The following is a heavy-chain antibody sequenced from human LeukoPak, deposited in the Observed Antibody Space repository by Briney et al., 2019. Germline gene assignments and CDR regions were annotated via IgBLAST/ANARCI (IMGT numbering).Heavy chain of an antibody. D-gene: IGHD1-1*01. CDR2: IGISSGNT. CDR3: ARDHNYAFDN. V-gene: IGHV3-11*06. Sequence: GGSLRLSCAASGFPFSEYSMNWVRQAPGKGLEWISYIGISSGNTKYADSVKGRFTVSGDNARNSLYLQMDSLRVEDTAVYYCARDHNYAFDNWGQGTLVTVSS. CDR1: GFPFSEYS. J-gene: IGHJ4*02.